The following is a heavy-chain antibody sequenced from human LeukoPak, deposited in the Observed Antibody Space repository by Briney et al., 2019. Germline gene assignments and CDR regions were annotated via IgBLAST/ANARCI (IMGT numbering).Heavy chain of an antibody. CDR2: ISYSGST. D-gene: IGHD2-15*01. CDR3: ARGHDGVVGWFAP. J-gene: IGHJ5*02. Sequence: SETLSLTCTVSGGSINNYYWIWIRQPPGKGLEWIGHISYSGSTNYNPSLKSRVTISVDTSKNQFSLKVTSVTAADTVVYYCARGHDGVVGWFAPWGRGTLVTVSS. V-gene: IGHV4-59*01. CDR1: GGSINNYY.